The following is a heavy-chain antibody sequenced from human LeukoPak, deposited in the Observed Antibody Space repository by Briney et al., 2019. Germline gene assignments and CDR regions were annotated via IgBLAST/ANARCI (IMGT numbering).Heavy chain of an antibody. CDR1: GYTFTSYG. J-gene: IGHJ3*02. D-gene: IGHD2-2*01. CDR3: ARGYWSGTTCRCVGIRGFDI. Sequence: ASVKVSCKTSGYTFTSYGITWVRQAPGQGLEWMGWMSPYSGYTNYAQKVHDRVTMTTDTSTNTAYLELKTLTSDDTAMYYCARGYWSGTTCRCVGIRGFDIWGQGTMVTVSS. CDR2: MSPYSGYT. V-gene: IGHV1-18*01.